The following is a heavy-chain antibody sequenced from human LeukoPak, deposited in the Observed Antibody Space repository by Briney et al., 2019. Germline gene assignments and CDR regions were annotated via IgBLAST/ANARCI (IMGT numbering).Heavy chain of an antibody. CDR1: GVSISSSSYY. V-gene: IGHV4-39*07. CDR2: IYYSGST. D-gene: IGHD1-1*01. J-gene: IGHJ3*02. CDR3: AREGGQLERRGSGAFDI. Sequence: SETLSLTCTVSGVSISSSSYYWGWLRQPPGKGLEWIGSIYYSGSTYYNPSLKSRVTISVDTSKNQFSLKLSSVTAADTAVYYCAREGGQLERRGSGAFDIWGQGTMVTVSS.